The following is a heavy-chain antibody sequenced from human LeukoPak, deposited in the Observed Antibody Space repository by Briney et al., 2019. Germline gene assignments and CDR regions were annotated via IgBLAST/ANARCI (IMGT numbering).Heavy chain of an antibody. CDR1: GFTFSSYW. CDR3: AREPAGNWFDP. D-gene: IGHD6-19*01. Sequence: GGSLRLSCAASGFTFSSYWVHWVRQAPGKGLVWVSRINSDGSSTSYADSVKGRFTISRDNAKNTLYLQMNSLRAEDTAVYYCAREPAGNWFDPWGQGTLVTVSS. J-gene: IGHJ5*02. V-gene: IGHV3-74*01. CDR2: INSDGSST.